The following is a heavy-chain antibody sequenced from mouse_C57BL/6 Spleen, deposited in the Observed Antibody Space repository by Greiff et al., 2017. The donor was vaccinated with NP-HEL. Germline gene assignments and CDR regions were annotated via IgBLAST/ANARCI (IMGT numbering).Heavy chain of an antibody. CDR2: INPSSGYT. V-gene: IGHV1-7*01. CDR1: GYTFTSYW. Sequence: QVQLQQSGAELAKPGASVKLSCKASGYTFTSYWMHWVKQRPGQGLEWIGYINPSSGYTKYIQKFKDKATLTADKSSSTAYMQLSSLTYEDSAVYYCARSDYGTLDYWYFDVWGTGTTVTVSS. CDR3: ARSDYGTLDYWYFDV. J-gene: IGHJ1*03. D-gene: IGHD1-1*01.